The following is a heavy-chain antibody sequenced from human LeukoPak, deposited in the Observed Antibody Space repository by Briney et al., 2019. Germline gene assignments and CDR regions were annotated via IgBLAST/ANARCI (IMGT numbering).Heavy chain of an antibody. CDR2: ISGSGSST. D-gene: IGHD2-15*01. CDR3: AKGCDGTCYSTFDS. Sequence: PGGSLRLSCAASGFTFTNYAMSWVRQAPGKGLEWVSTISGSGSSTYYADSVRGRFTISRDKSRNTLYLQVNSLRAEDTAIYYCAKGCDGTCYSTFDSWGQGTLVTVSS. CDR1: GFTFTNYA. V-gene: IGHV3-23*01. J-gene: IGHJ4*02.